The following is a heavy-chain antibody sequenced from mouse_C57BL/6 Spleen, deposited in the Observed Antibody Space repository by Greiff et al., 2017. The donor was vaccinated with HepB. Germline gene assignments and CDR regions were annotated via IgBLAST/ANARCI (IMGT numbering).Heavy chain of an antibody. V-gene: IGHV1-64*01. Sequence: QVQLKQPGAELVKPGASVKLSCKASGYTFTSYWMHWVKQRPGQGLEWIGMIHPNSGSTNYNEKFKSKATLTVDKSSSTAYMQLSSLTSEDSAVYYCARGDHARFLYYFDYWGQGTTLTVSS. CDR3: ARGDHARFLYYFDY. J-gene: IGHJ2*01. CDR2: IHPNSGST. CDR1: GYTFTSYW.